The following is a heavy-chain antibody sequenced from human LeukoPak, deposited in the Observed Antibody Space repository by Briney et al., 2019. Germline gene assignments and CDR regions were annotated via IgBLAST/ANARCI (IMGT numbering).Heavy chain of an antibody. Sequence: GGSLRLSCTGSGFSFGDHAVSWVRQAPGKGLEWIGFIRSKTYGGTPEYAASVKGRFTISRDDSNSIAYLQMNSLRTEDSAVYYCTRDTLPTFSGYYYCMDIWGKGTTVAISS. CDR1: GFSFGDHA. V-gene: IGHV3-49*04. CDR2: IRSKTYGGTP. CDR3: TRDTLPTFSGYYYCMDI. J-gene: IGHJ6*03.